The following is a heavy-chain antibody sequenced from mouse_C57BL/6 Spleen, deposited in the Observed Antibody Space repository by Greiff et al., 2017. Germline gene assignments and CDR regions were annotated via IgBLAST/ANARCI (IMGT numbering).Heavy chain of an antibody. CDR3: ARYYSNGNYAMDY. D-gene: IGHD2-5*01. CDR1: GYAFSSSW. V-gene: IGHV1-82*01. Sequence: QVQLKQSGPELVKPGASVKISCKASGYAFSSSWMNWVKQRPGKGLEWIGRIYPGDGDTNYNGKFKGKATLTAAKSSSTAYMQLSSLTSEDSAVYFCARYYSNGNYAMDYWGQGTSVTVSS. J-gene: IGHJ4*01. CDR2: IYPGDGDT.